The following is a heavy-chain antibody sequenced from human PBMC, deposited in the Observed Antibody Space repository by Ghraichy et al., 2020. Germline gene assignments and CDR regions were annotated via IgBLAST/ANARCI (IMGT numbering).Heavy chain of an antibody. V-gene: IGHV4-4*02. Sequence: SETLSLTCAVSGGSISSTNWWSWVRQPPGKGLEWIGEMYYSGSINYNPSLKSRVTISIDKSKNQFSLKLSSVTAADTAVYYCAAGGREDYYDKSGYYLFDSWGQGTLVTVSS. CDR1: GGSISSTNW. CDR3: AAGGREDYYDKSGYYLFDS. J-gene: IGHJ4*02. CDR2: MYYSGSI. D-gene: IGHD3-22*01.